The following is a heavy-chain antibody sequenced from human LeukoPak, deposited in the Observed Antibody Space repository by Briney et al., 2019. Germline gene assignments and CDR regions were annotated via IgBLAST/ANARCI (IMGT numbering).Heavy chain of an antibody. V-gene: IGHV4-59*08. CDR1: GGSISSYY. CDR3: ARRPLFGVVPWGMDV. J-gene: IGHJ6*02. Sequence: PSETLSLTCTVSGGSISSYYWSWIRQPPGKGLEWIGYIYYTGSTNYNPSLKSRVTISVDTSKNQFSLNLSSMTAADTAVYYCARRPLFGVVPWGMDVWGQGTTVTVSS. D-gene: IGHD3-3*01. CDR2: IYYTGST.